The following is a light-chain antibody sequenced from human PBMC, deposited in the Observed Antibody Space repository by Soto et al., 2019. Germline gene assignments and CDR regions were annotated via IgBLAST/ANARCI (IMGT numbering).Light chain of an antibody. CDR2: AAS. CDR1: QVISTS. V-gene: IGKV1-9*01. CDR3: QQLFDSPIT. Sequence: DIQLTQSPSFLSPSIGERVTIACRASQVISTSLAWYQVKPGKAPKPLIYAASTLESGVPSRFSATVAGTEFSLTITSLQPEDFATYYCQQLFDSPITFGQGTKVDIK. J-gene: IGKJ1*01.